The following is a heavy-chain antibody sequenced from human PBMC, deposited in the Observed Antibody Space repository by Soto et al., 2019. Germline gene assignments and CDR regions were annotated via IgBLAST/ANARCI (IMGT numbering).Heavy chain of an antibody. J-gene: IGHJ5*02. CDR2: ISSSSSYI. CDR1: GFTFSSYS. Sequence: EGSLRLSCAASGFTFSSYSMNWVRQAPGKGLEWVSSISSSSSYIYYADSVKGRFTISRDNAKNSLYLQMNSLRAEDTAVYYCARDGILTITYYYDSSGYLHSGDPWGQVTLVTV. CDR3: ARDGILTITYYYDSSGYLHSGDP. V-gene: IGHV3-21*01. D-gene: IGHD3-22*01.